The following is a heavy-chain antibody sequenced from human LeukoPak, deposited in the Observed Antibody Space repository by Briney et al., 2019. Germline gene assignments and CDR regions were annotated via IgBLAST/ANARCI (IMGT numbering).Heavy chain of an antibody. V-gene: IGHV1-18*01. CDR1: GYTFTNYG. CDR2: ISAYNGKT. CDR3: ARIYYFDWTMGGDY. Sequence: GASVKVSCKASGYTFTNYGISWVRQAPGQGLEWMGWISAYNGKTNYADNLQDRVTMTTDTSTSTAYMELRSLRSDDTAVYYCARIYYFDWTMGGDYWGQGTLVTVSS. J-gene: IGHJ4*02. D-gene: IGHD3-9*01.